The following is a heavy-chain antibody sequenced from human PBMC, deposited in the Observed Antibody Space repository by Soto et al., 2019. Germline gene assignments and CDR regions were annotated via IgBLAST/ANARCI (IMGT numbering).Heavy chain of an antibody. Sequence: LRLSCVASGFTFENYAMSWVRQAPGKGLEWVSAISGSGGTTYYSDSVKGRFTISRDNSKNTVYLQMNDLRVEDAAEYFCAKDSWAIFGVPAGEYYAMDVWGQGTTVTVSS. CDR1: GFTFENYA. CDR3: AKDSWAIFGVPAGEYYAMDV. J-gene: IGHJ6*02. D-gene: IGHD3-3*01. V-gene: IGHV3-23*01. CDR2: ISGSGGTT.